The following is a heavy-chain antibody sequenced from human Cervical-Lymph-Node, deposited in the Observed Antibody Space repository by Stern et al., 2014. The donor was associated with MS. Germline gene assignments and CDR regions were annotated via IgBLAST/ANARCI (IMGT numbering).Heavy chain of an antibody. CDR2: INSDESST. CDR1: GFTFSTYW. J-gene: IGHJ3*02. V-gene: IGHV3-74*02. Sequence: VQLVESGGGLVQPGGSLRLSCAASGFTFSTYWMHWVRQAPGKGLVWVSRINSDESSTTYADSVNSRFSISRDNDKNTLYLQMNSLRAEDTAVYYCARGVMVAATYAYDIWGQGTMVTISS. CDR3: ARGVMVAATYAYDI. D-gene: IGHD2-15*01.